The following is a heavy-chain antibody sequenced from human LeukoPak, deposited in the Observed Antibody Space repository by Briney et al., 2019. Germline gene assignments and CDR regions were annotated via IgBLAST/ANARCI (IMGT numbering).Heavy chain of an antibody. D-gene: IGHD3-10*01. Sequence: GGSLRLSCAASGFTFSSYAMHWVRQAPGKGLEWVAVISYDGSNKYYADSVKGRFTISRDNSKNTLYLQMNSLRAEDTAVYYCAKDRWATYYGSGGDYWGQGTLVTVSS. J-gene: IGHJ4*02. CDR1: GFTFSSYA. CDR2: ISYDGSNK. V-gene: IGHV3-30-3*01. CDR3: AKDRWATYYGSGGDY.